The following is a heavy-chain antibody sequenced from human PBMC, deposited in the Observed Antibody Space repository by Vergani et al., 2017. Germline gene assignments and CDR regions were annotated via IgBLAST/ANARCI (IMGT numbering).Heavy chain of an antibody. CDR2: IVVGSGNT. CDR3: AAAWTLPTGTFARHYYYYYMDV. Sequence: QMQLVQSGPAVKKPGTSVKVSFKASGFTFTSSAMQWVRQARGQRLEWIGWIVVGSGNTNYAQKFQERVTITRDMSTSTAYMELSSLRSEDTAVYYCAAAWTLPTGTFARHYYYYYMDVWGKGTTVTVSS. J-gene: IGHJ6*03. D-gene: IGHD1-1*01. V-gene: IGHV1-58*02. CDR1: GFTFTSSA.